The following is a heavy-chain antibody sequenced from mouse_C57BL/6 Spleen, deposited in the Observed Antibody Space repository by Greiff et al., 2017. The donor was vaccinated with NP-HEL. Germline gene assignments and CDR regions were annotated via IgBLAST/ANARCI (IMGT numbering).Heavy chain of an antibody. V-gene: IGHV1-61*01. CDR1: GYTFTSYW. J-gene: IGHJ3*01. CDR3: ARSNYDYDPY. Sequence: QVQLKQPGAELVRPGSSVKLSCKASGYTFTSYWMDWVKQRPGQGLEWIGNIYPSDSETHYNQKFKDKATLTVDKSSSTAYMQLSSLTSEDSAVYYCARSNYDYDPYWGQGTLVTVSA. CDR2: IYPSDSET. D-gene: IGHD2-4*01.